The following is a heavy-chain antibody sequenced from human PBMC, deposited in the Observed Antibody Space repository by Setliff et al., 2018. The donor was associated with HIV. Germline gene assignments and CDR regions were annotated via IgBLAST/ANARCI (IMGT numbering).Heavy chain of an antibody. CDR2: IYTSGST. CDR1: GGSISSGSYF. D-gene: IGHD3-22*01. J-gene: IGHJ4*02. V-gene: IGHV4-61*02. CDR3: ARHCGGYDSSGYLDY. Sequence: SETLSLTCTVSGGSISSGSYFWTWTRQPAGKGLEWIGRIYTSGSTNYNPSLKSRVTISVDTSKNQFSLKLSSVTAADTAVYYCARHCGGYDSSGYLDYWGQGTLVTVSS.